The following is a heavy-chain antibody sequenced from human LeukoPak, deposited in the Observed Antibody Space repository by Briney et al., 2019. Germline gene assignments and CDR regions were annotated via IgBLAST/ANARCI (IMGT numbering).Heavy chain of an antibody. CDR1: GFTFDDYA. D-gene: IGHD1-26*01. CDR2: ISWNSGSI. V-gene: IGHV3-9*01. CDR3: AKDGDTMSGTYYYDMDV. Sequence: GGSLRLSCAASGFTFDDYAMHWVRQAPGKGLEWVSGISWNSGSIGYADSVKGRFTISRDNSKNTLYLQMNSLRGEDTAVYYCAKDGDTMSGTYYYDMDVWGKGTTVTIS. J-gene: IGHJ6*03.